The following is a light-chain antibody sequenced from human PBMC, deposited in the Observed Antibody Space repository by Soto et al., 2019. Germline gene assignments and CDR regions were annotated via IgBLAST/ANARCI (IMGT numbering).Light chain of an antibody. J-gene: IGKJ1*01. CDR3: QQYSTYSRT. V-gene: IGKV1-5*03. CDR2: KAS. Sequence: DIQMTQSPSTLSASVGDRVTITCRASQSISSWLAWYQQKPGKAPKLLIYKASSLESGVPSRCSGSGSGTEFTLTISSLQPDDFATYYCQQYSTYSRTFGQGTKVEIK. CDR1: QSISSW.